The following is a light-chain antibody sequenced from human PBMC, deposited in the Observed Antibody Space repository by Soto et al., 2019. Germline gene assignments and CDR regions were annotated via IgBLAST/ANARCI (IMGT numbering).Light chain of an antibody. CDR1: QGISSY. CDR3: QQYYSYHQT. CDR2: AAS. V-gene: IGKV1-8*01. J-gene: IGKJ1*01. Sequence: AIRMTQSPSSFSASTGDRVTITCRASQGISSYLAWYQQKPGKAPKLLIYAASTLQSGVPSRFRGSRSRRYWALRISSLQSEDFATDYCQQYYSYHQTVGHRAKVDIK.